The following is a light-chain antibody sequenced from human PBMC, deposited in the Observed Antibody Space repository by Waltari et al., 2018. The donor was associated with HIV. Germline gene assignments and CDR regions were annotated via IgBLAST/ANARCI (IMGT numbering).Light chain of an antibody. Sequence: DIVMTQSPDSLAVSLGERATINCKSSQSVLYSSNNKNYLAWYQQKPGQPPKLLIYWASTRESGVPDRISGSGSGTDFTLTINSLQAEDVALYFCQQYYSTPPTVGGGTKVEIK. CDR1: QSVLYSSNNKNY. V-gene: IGKV4-1*01. CDR3: QQYYSTPPT. J-gene: IGKJ4*01. CDR2: WAS.